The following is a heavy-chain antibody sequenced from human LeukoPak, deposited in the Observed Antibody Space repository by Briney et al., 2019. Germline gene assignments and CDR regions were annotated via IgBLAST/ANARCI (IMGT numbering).Heavy chain of an antibody. Sequence: SVKVSCKGSGGTFSSYAISWVRQAPGQGLEWMGGIIPMLGTANYAQNFQGRVTITTDESTSTVYMELSSLRSEDTAVYYCASAQDYGDYDDAFDIWGQGTMVTVSS. V-gene: IGHV1-69*05. J-gene: IGHJ3*02. CDR1: GGTFSSYA. CDR2: IIPMLGTA. CDR3: ASAQDYGDYDDAFDI. D-gene: IGHD4-17*01.